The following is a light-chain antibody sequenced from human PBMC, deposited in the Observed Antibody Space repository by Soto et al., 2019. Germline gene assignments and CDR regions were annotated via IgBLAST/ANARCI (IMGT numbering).Light chain of an antibody. V-gene: IGKV3-20*01. Sequence: VLTQSPGTLSLSPGERATLSCRASPGVRNDSLAWYQQHPGQAPRLLIFGASNRVTGIPDRFTGSGSGADFSLTISRLEPDDSAVYFCHHYGYGADTFGQGTKLEIK. CDR1: PGVRNDS. CDR3: HHYGYGADT. CDR2: GAS. J-gene: IGKJ2*01.